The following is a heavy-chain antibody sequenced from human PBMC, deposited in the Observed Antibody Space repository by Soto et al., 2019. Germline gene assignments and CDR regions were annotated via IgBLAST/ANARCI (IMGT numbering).Heavy chain of an antibody. Sequence: QVQLQQWGAGLLKPSETLSLTCAVYGGSFSGYYWSWIRQPPGKGLEWIGEINHSGSTNYNPSLTRRVTISVDTAKNQFSLKLSSVTAADTAVYYCARGPPGTSTVTTPYYMDVWGKGTTVTVSS. CDR1: GGSFSGYY. J-gene: IGHJ6*03. CDR2: INHSGST. CDR3: ARGPPGTSTVTTPYYMDV. V-gene: IGHV4-34*01. D-gene: IGHD4-17*01.